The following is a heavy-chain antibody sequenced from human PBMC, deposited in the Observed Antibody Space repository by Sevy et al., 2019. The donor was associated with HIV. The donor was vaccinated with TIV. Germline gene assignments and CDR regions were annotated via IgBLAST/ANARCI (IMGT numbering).Heavy chain of an antibody. Sequence: SETLSLTCTVSGGSISISSYYWGWIRQPSGKGLEWIGSFYYSESTYYNPSLKSRFTISVDTSKNQFSLKLSSVTAADTAVYYCARAFRAVAGSYYFDYWGQGTLVTVSS. D-gene: IGHD6-19*01. CDR1: GGSISISSYY. CDR2: FYYSEST. CDR3: ARAFRAVAGSYYFDY. J-gene: IGHJ4*02. V-gene: IGHV4-39*01.